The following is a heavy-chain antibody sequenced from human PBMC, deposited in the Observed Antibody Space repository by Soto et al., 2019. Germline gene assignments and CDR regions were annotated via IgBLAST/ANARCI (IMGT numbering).Heavy chain of an antibody. Sequence: GESLKISCKGSGYNFTTYWIGWVRQMPGKGLEWMGIIYPGDSDTRYSPSFQGQVSISADKSISTAYLQWSSLKASDTAIYYCARRGPYCINGVCYRKYYFDYWGQGSLVTVSS. CDR2: IYPGDSDT. CDR3: ARRGPYCINGVCYRKYYFDY. CDR1: GYNFTTYW. D-gene: IGHD2-8*01. V-gene: IGHV5-51*01. J-gene: IGHJ4*01.